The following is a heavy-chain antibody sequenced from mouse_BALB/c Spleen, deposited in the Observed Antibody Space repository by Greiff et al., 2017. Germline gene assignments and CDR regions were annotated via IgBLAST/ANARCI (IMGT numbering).Heavy chain of an antibody. CDR1: GDSITSGY. D-gene: IGHD1-1*01. CDR3: ARYYYYGSSYDAMDY. J-gene: IGHJ4*01. Sequence: VQLKESGPSLVKPSQTLSLTCSVTGDSITSGYWNWIRKFPGNKLEYMGYISYSGSTYYNPSLKSRISITRDTSKNQYYLQLNSVTTEDTATYYCARYYYYGSSYDAMDYWGQGTSVTVSS. V-gene: IGHV3-8*02. CDR2: ISYSGST.